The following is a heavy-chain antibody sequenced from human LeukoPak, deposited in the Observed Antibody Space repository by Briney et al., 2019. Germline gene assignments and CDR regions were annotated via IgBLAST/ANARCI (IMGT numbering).Heavy chain of an antibody. D-gene: IGHD3-10*01. CDR3: ARVPYYYGSGSDY. V-gene: IGHV4-34*01. CDR1: GGSFSGYY. J-gene: IGHJ4*02. CDR2: INRSGST. Sequence: SETLSLTCAVYGGSFSGYYWSWIRQPPGKGLEWIGEINRSGSTNYNPSLKSRVTISVDTSKNQFSLKLSSVTAADTAVYYCARVPYYYGSGSDYWGQGTLVTVSS.